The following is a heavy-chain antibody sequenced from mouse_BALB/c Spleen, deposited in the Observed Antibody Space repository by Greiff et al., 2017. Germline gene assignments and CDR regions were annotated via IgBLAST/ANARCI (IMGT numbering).Heavy chain of an antibody. CDR2: INPNNGGT. D-gene: IGHD1-1*01. V-gene: IGHV1-18*01. CDR3: ARYYGSSGGYAMDY. CDR1: GYTFTDYN. J-gene: IGHJ4*01. Sequence: VQLKQSGPELVKPGASVKIPCKASGYTFTDYNMDWVKQSHGKSLEWIGDINPNNGGTIYNQKFKGKATLTVDKSSSTAYMELRSLTSEDTAVYYCARYYGSSGGYAMDYWGQGTSVTVSS.